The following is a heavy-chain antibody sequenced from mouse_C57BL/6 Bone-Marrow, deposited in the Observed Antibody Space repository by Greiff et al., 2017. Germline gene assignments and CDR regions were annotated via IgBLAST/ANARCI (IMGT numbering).Heavy chain of an antibody. D-gene: IGHD2-2*01. CDR1: GYTFTSYW. CDR3: GGSGGYDEAWFAY. Sequence: QVQLQQSGAELVKPGASVKLSCKASGYTFTSYWMHWVKQRPGQGLEWIGYINPSSGYTKYNQQFQDKATLTADKTSSTAYMQLSSRTYEDSAVFYYGGSGGYDEAWFAYWGQGTLVTVSA. J-gene: IGHJ3*01. V-gene: IGHV1-7*01. CDR2: INPSSGYT.